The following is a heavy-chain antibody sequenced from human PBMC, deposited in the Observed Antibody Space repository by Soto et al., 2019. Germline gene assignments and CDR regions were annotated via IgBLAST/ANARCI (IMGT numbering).Heavy chain of an antibody. V-gene: IGHV3-23*01. Sequence: EVQVLESGGGLVQPGGSLRLSCAGSGFTFINYAMNWVRQAPGKGLEWVSSISGGGDAAFFPDSVRGGFTISRDNSKKTVTLQMNSLGVDDTAVYYCARKILGSTTRPNYWYFDIWGRGTLVTVSS. D-gene: IGHD7-27*01. CDR1: GFTFINYA. CDR3: ARKILGSTTRPNYWYFDI. J-gene: IGHJ2*01. CDR2: ISGGGDAA.